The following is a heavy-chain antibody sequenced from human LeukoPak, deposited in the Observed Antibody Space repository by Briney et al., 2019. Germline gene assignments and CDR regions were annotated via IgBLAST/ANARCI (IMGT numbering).Heavy chain of an antibody. D-gene: IGHD3-22*01. Sequence: SETLSLTCTVSGGSISSGGYSWNWIRQPPGKDLEWIGYIYHSGNTYYNPSLKSRVTISVDRSKNQFSLKPTSVTAADTAVYYCAGGGDSSGFYYYFDSWGQGTLVTVSS. CDR3: AGGGDSSGFYYYFDS. J-gene: IGHJ4*02. CDR2: IYHSGNT. CDR1: GGSISSGGYS. V-gene: IGHV4-30-2*01.